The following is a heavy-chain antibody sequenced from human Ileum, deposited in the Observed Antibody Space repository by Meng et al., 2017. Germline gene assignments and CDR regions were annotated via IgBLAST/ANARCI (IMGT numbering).Heavy chain of an antibody. CDR2: IIPILNAS. D-gene: IGHD2-15*01. Sequence: QVPLVQSGAEGKYPGSAVPVSCKASGGAFSSSAIGWLRQAPGLELEWMGGIIPILNASTYAQNFKGRVTLSADMATTTVYMELSSLTSDDTAVYFCARDCSGGGCFDPWGQGTLVTVSS. V-gene: IGHV1-69*10. CDR1: GGAFSSSA. J-gene: IGHJ5*02. CDR3: ARDCSGGGCFDP.